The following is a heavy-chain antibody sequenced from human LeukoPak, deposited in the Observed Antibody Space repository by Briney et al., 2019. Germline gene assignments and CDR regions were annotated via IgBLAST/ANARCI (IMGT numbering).Heavy chain of an antibody. J-gene: IGHJ3*02. Sequence: GGSLRLSCAASGFTFSSYWMSWVRQAPGKGLEWVANIKQDGSEKYYVDSVKGRFTISRDNAKNSLYLQMNSLRAEDTAVYNCARERSSPNDAFDIWGQGTMVTVSS. CDR3: ARERSSPNDAFDI. D-gene: IGHD6-13*01. CDR1: GFTFSSYW. V-gene: IGHV3-7*01. CDR2: IKQDGSEK.